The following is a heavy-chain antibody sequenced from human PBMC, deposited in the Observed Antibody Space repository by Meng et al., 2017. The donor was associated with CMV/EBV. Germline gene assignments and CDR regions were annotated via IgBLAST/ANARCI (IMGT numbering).Heavy chain of an antibody. J-gene: IGHJ4*02. CDR1: GYTFTGYY. CDR2: INPNSGGT. V-gene: IGHV1-2*02. Sequence: ASVKVSCKASGYTFTGYYMHWVRQAPGQELEWMGWINPNSGGTNYAQKFQGRVTMTRDTSISTAYMELSRLRSDDTAVYYCARGGIAVAGTYDYWGQGTLVTVSS. D-gene: IGHD6-19*01. CDR3: ARGGIAVAGTYDY.